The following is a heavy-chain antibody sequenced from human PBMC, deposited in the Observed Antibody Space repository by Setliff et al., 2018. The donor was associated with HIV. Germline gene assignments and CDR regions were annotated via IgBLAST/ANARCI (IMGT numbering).Heavy chain of an antibody. CDR2: MNPNSGNT. J-gene: IGHJ6*02. CDR1: GSTFSTYD. CDR3: ASSWSRIRYYGMDV. V-gene: IGHV1-8*01. D-gene: IGHD6-13*01. Sequence: GASVKVSCKPSGSTFSTYDINWVRQATGQGLEWMGWMNPNSGNTGYAQKFQGRVTMTRNTSISTAYMELGSLRSDDTAVYYCASSWSRIRYYGMDVWGQGTTVTVSS.